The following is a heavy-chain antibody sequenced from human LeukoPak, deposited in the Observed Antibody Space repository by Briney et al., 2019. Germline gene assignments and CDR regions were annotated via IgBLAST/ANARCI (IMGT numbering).Heavy chain of an antibody. CDR1: GGSITTRDC. J-gene: IGHJ4*02. CDR3: ASQGGLRDDF. V-gene: IGHV4-4*02. CDR2: ICLDGRI. Sequence: SETLSLTCGVSGGSITTRDCWCWVRQPPGEGLEWIGEICLDGRIHYTASLKSRVSISMDRSKAQFSLNLISVTAADTAMYFCASQGGLRDDFWGQGILVTVSS. D-gene: IGHD2-15*01.